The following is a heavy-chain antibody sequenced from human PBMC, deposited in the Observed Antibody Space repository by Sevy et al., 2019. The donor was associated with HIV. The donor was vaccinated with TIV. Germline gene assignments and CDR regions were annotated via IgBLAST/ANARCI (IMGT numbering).Heavy chain of an antibody. CDR2: MYYSGST. D-gene: IGHD3-10*01. CDR3: ARHRDYVTMVRGIDQ. Sequence: SETLSLTCTVSGGSISSSGSYWGWIRQPPGKGLEWIGSMYYSGSTYHSPSLKTRITISVDTSKNQFCLRLSSVIAADTAVYYCARHRDYVTMVRGIDQWGQGTLVTVSS. V-gene: IGHV4-39*01. J-gene: IGHJ4*02. CDR1: GGSISSSGSY.